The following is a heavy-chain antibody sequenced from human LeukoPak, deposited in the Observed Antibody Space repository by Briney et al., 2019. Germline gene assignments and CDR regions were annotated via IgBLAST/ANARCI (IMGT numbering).Heavy chain of an antibody. CDR1: GYSIRSGDY. D-gene: IGHD4-17*01. V-gene: IGHV4-38-2*01. CDR2: IYHSGST. Sequence: SETLSLTCAVSGYSIRSGDYWGLIRQSPGKGLEWIGSIYHSGSTHYNPSLKSRVTISVDTSKNQFSLMLSSVTAADTAVYYCARNRSVTTTPGFDHWGQGTLVTVSS. J-gene: IGHJ4*02. CDR3: ARNRSVTTTPGFDH.